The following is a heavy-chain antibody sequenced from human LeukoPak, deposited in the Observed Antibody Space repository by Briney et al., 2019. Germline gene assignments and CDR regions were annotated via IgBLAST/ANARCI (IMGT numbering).Heavy chain of an antibody. Sequence: SETLSLTCAVSGGSISSSNWWSWVRQPPGKGLEWIGEIYHSGSTNYNPSLKSRVTISVDKSKNQFSLKLSSVTAADTAVYYCATVGGYGSGSYYVAFDIWGQGTMVTVSS. CDR3: ATVGGYGSGSYYVAFDI. J-gene: IGHJ3*02. CDR1: GGSISSSNW. D-gene: IGHD3-10*01. CDR2: IYHSGST. V-gene: IGHV4-4*02.